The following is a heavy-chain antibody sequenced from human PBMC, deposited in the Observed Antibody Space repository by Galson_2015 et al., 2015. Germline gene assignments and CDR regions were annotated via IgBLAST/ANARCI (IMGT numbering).Heavy chain of an antibody. Sequence: SLRLSCAASGFTFDGYALHWVRQAPGKGLEWVSGVSWNSGSIVYADSVKGRFTASRDNAKNSLYLQMNSLRPEDTAFYYCVKDKGIAVAPANAFDFWGQGTLVTVSS. V-gene: IGHV3-9*01. CDR1: GFTFDGYA. J-gene: IGHJ3*01. CDR2: VSWNSGSI. CDR3: VKDKGIAVAPANAFDF. D-gene: IGHD6-19*01.